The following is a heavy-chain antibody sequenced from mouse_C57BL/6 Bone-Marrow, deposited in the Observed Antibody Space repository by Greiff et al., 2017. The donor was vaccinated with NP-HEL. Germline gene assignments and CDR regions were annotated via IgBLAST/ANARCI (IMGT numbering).Heavy chain of an antibody. CDR3: ARNPDYYGSSYCYWYFDV. D-gene: IGHD1-1*01. CDR2: IWSGGST. J-gene: IGHJ1*03. CDR1: GFSLTSYG. Sequence: QVHVKQSGPGLVQPSQSLSITCTVSGFSLTSYGVHWVRQSPGKGLEWLGVIWSGGSTDYNAAFISRLSISKDNSKSQVFFKMNSLQADDTAIYYCARNPDYYGSSYCYWYFDVWGTGTTVTVSS. V-gene: IGHV2-2*01.